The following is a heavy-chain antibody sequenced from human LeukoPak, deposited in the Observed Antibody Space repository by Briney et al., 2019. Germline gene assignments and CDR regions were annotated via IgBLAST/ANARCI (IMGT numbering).Heavy chain of an antibody. CDR2: INPNSGGT. CDR3: ARAERGYYYDSSGYGVLDY. CDR1: GYTFTGYY. Sequence: ASVKVSCKASGYTFTGYYMHWVRQAPGQGPEWMGWINPNSGGTNYAQKFQGWVTMTRDTSISTAYMELSGLRSDDTAVYYCARAERGYYYDSSGYGVLDYWGQGTLVTVSS. D-gene: IGHD3-22*01. V-gene: IGHV1-2*04. J-gene: IGHJ4*02.